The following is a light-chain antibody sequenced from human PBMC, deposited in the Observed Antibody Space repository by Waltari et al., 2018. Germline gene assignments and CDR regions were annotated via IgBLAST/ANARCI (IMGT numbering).Light chain of an antibody. CDR2: GAS. CDR1: QSVNNNY. V-gene: IGKV3-20*01. J-gene: IGKJ5*01. Sequence: EIVLTQSPGTLSLSPGERVTLSCRASQSVNNNYLAWYQHKPGQAPRLLIYGASSRAPGIPDRFSGSGSGTDFTLTISRLEPEDFAVFYCQQYGSSPRTFGQGTRLEIK. CDR3: QQYGSSPRT.